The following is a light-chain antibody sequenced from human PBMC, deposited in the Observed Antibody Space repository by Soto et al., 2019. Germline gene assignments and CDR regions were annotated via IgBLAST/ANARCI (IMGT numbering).Light chain of an antibody. CDR1: QSISTE. CDR2: SAS. CDR3: QQGHNWPLT. V-gene: IGKV3-15*01. J-gene: IGKJ2*01. Sequence: EIVMTQSPATLSVSPGERATLSCRASQSISTELAWYQQKPGQPPRLLIYSASTRATGVPARFTGSGSGSEFTLTISGLQHEDFAVYYCQQGHNWPLTFGQGTRLEI.